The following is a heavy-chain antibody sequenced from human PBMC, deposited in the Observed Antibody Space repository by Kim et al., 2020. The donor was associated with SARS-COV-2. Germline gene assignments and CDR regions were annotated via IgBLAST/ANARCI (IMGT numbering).Heavy chain of an antibody. CDR3: ATSITIFGGFDH. Sequence: ASVKVSCKVSGYTLTELSMHWVRQAPGKGLEWMGGFDPEDGETIYAQKFQGRVTMTEDTSTDTAYMELSSLRSEDTAVYYCATSITIFGGFDHWGQGTLVTVSS. CDR1: GYTLTELS. CDR2: FDPEDGET. V-gene: IGHV1-24*01. J-gene: IGHJ5*02. D-gene: IGHD3-3*01.